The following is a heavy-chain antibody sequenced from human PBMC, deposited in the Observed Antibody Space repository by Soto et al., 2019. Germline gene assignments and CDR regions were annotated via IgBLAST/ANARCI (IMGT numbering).Heavy chain of an antibody. J-gene: IGHJ4*02. Sequence: LRLSCETSGFSFSVYGMHWVRQAPGKGLEWVAVIWYDASKQFYAASVEGRFTISRDNSKAILYLQMNSLRAEDTAVYYCAAWAEGATEVHWGQGTLVTVS. CDR3: AAWAEGATEVH. V-gene: IGHV3-33*01. D-gene: IGHD2-15*01. CDR1: GFSFSVYG. CDR2: IWYDASKQ.